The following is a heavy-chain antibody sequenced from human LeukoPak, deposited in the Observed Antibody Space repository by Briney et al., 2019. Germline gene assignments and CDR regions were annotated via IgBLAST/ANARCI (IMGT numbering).Heavy chain of an antibody. Sequence: ASVKVSCKASGYTFTGYYMHWVRQAPGQGLEWMGWINPNSGGTNYAQKFQGRVTMTRDTSISTAYMELSRLRSDDTAVYYCARVDIVATIYGMDVWGQGTTVTVSS. J-gene: IGHJ6*02. CDR3: ARVDIVATIYGMDV. CDR2: INPNSGGT. CDR1: GYTFTGYY. D-gene: IGHD5-12*01. V-gene: IGHV1-2*02.